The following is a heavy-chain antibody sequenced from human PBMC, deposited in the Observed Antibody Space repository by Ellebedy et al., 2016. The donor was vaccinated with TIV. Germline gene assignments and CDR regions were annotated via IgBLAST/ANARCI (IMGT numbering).Heavy chain of an antibody. Sequence: GGSLRLXCAASGFTFSSYAMHWVRQAPGKGLEWVAVISYDGSNKYYADSVKGRFTISRDNSKNTLYLQMNSLRAEDTAVYYCARGKEYAAAAVIWGQGTMVTVSS. CDR2: ISYDGSNK. CDR3: ARGKEYAAAAVI. V-gene: IGHV3-30*04. CDR1: GFTFSSYA. D-gene: IGHD2-2*01. J-gene: IGHJ3*02.